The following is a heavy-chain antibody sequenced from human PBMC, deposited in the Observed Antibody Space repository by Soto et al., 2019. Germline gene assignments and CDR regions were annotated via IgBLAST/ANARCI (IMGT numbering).Heavy chain of an antibody. V-gene: IGHV3-30-3*01. CDR1: GFTFSSYA. D-gene: IGHD3-22*01. CDR2: ISYDGSNK. J-gene: IGHJ6*02. Sequence: QVQLVESGGGVVQPGRSLRLSCAASGFTFSSYAMHWVRQAPGKGLEWVAVISYDGSNKYYADSVKGRFTISRENAKNXLYLQRNSRRAGDTAVYYCARSPPGGYHYDYGLDVWGQGTTVTVSS. CDR3: ARSPPGGYHYDYGLDV.